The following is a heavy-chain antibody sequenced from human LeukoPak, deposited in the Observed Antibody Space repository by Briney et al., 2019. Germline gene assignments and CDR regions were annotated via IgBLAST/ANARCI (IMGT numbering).Heavy chain of an antibody. J-gene: IGHJ4*02. Sequence: GESLKISCKGSGYTFTTYWIGWVRQMPGKGLEWMGIIYPGNSDTRYSPSFQGQVTISADKSIGTAYLQWSSLKASDTAMYYCARWGTVARFIVDYWGQGTLVTVSS. V-gene: IGHV5-51*01. D-gene: IGHD4-17*01. CDR1: GYTFTTYW. CDR2: IYPGNSDT. CDR3: ARWGTVARFIVDY.